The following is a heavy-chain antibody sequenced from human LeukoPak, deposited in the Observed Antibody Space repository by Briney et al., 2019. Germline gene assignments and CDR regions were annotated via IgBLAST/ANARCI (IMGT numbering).Heavy chain of an antibody. D-gene: IGHD2-2*03. Sequence: ASVKVSCKASGYTFTSYGISWVRQAPGQGLEWMGWISAYNGNTNYAQKLQGRVTMTTDTSTSTAYMELRSLRSDDTAVYYCARLLFGYCSSTSCSGDYWGQGTLVTVSS. CDR3: ARLLFGYCSSTSCSGDY. J-gene: IGHJ4*02. CDR2: ISAYNGNT. CDR1: GYTFTSYG. V-gene: IGHV1-18*01.